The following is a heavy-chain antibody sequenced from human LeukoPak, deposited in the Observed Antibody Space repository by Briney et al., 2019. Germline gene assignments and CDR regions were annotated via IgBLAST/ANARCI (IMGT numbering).Heavy chain of an antibody. CDR3: ARESWRGYFDP. D-gene: IGHD3-10*01. V-gene: IGHV4-59*12. CDR2: IYYSGST. CDR1: GGSISSYY. J-gene: IGHJ4*02. Sequence: SETLSLTCTVSGGSISSYYWSWIRQPPAKGLEWIGYIYYSGSTNYNPSLKSRATISVDTSKDQFSLKLSSVTAADTAVYYCARESWRGYFDPWGQGTLVTVSS.